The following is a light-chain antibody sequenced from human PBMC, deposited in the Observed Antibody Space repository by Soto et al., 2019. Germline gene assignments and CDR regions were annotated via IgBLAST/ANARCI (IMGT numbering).Light chain of an antibody. CDR2: GAS. CDR1: QSVSSGY. CDR3: QQYSSSPSIT. J-gene: IGKJ5*01. Sequence: EIVLTQSPGTVSLSPGERATLSCRASQSVSSGYLAWYQQKPGQAPRLLIYGASTRATGIPDRFSGSGSGTDFTLTISRLEPEDFAVYYCQQYSSSPSITFGQGTRLEIK. V-gene: IGKV3-20*01.